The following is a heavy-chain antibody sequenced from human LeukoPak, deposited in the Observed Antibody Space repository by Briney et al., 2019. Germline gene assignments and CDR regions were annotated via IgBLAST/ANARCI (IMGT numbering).Heavy chain of an antibody. CDR3: ARDTRYVDY. J-gene: IGHJ4*02. Sequence: GGSLRLSCAASGFTFNNYWMTWVRQAPGKGLEWVGNINLDGSDKYYGDSVKGRFTISRDNAKNSLYLQMNSLRAEDTAVYYCARDTRYVDYWGQGNMVTVSS. CDR2: INLDGSDK. CDR1: GFTFNNYW. V-gene: IGHV3-7*01.